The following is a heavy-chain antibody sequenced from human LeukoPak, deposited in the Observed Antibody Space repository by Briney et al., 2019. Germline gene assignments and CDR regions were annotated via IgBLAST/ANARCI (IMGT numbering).Heavy chain of an antibody. Sequence: SETLSLTCTVSGGSISSGNYYWNWIRQPPGKGLEWIGSIYYSGSTYYNPSLKSRVTVSVDTSKDQFSLKLSSVTATDTAVYYCARSGTYYRTFDFWGQGTLVTVSS. CDR3: ARSGTYYRTFDF. CDR2: IYYSGST. J-gene: IGHJ4*02. CDR1: GGSISSGNYY. D-gene: IGHD1-26*01. V-gene: IGHV4-39*01.